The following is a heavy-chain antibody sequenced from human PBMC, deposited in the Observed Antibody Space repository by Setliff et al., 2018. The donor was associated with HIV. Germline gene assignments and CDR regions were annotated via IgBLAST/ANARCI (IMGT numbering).Heavy chain of an antibody. J-gene: IGHJ4*02. V-gene: IGHV1-2*02. CDR3: ARGFDYAQRPPLYYFDY. Sequence: ASVKVSCKASGYTFTDYYIHWVRQAPGQGLEWMGWIYPNTGGTNYAQKFQGRVTMTRDTSISTAYMELSRLRSDDTAVYYCARGFDYAQRPPLYYFDYWGQGTLVTVSS. CDR1: GYTFTDYY. CDR2: IYPNTGGT. D-gene: IGHD2-2*01.